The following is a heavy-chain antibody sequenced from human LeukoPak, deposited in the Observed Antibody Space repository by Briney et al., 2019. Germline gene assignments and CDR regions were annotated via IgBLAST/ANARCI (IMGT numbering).Heavy chain of an antibody. V-gene: IGHV5-51*01. Sequence: GESLKISCKGSGYSFTSYWIGWVRQMPGKDLEWMGVIYPGDSDTRYSPSFQGQVTISADKSISTAYLQWSSLKASDTAMYYCARSLRFLEWLLFDYWGQGTLVTVSS. CDR2: IYPGDSDT. J-gene: IGHJ4*02. CDR1: GYSFTSYW. CDR3: ARSLRFLEWLLFDY. D-gene: IGHD3-3*01.